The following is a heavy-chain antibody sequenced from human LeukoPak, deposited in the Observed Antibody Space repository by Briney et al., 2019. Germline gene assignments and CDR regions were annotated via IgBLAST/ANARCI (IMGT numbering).Heavy chain of an antibody. CDR3: GRDGYNWSYYYYYGMDV. V-gene: IGHV3-23*01. J-gene: IGHJ6*02. CDR2: ISGSSGST. D-gene: IGHD5-24*01. Sequence: GGSLRLSCAASGFTFSDYYMSWVRQAPGKGLEWVSAISGSSGSTYYADSVKGRFTISRDNSKNTLYLQMNSLRAEDTAVYYCGRDGYNWSYYYYYGMDVWGQGTTVTVSS. CDR1: GFTFSDYY.